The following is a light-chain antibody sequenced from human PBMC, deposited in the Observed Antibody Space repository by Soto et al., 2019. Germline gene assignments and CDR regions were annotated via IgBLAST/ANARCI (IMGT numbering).Light chain of an antibody. J-gene: IGKJ5*01. CDR1: QSVSSN. CDR3: QQRSNWPPIT. CDR2: GAS. Sequence: EIVMTQSPATLSVSPGERATLSCRASQSVSSNLAWYQHKPGQAPRLLIYGASNRATGIPARFSGSGSGTDFTLTISSLEPEDFAVYYCQQRSNWPPITFGQGTRLEI. V-gene: IGKV3-11*01.